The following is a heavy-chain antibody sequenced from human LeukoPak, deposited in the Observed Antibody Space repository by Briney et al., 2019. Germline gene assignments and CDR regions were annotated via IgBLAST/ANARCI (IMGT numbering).Heavy chain of an antibody. D-gene: IGHD6-19*01. CDR2: INANTGNP. V-gene: IGHV7-4-1*02. CDR1: GYTFTSYG. J-gene: IGHJ4*02. CDR3: ARVREYESSGCFDY. Sequence: ASVKVSCKTSGYTFTSYGISWVRQAPGQGLEWMGWINANTGNPTYAQGFTGRFVFSLDTSVSTAYLQISSLKAEDTAVYYCARVREYESSGCFDYWGQGTLVTVSS.